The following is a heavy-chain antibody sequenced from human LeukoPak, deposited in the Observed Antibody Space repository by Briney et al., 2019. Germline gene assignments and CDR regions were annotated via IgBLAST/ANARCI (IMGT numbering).Heavy chain of an antibody. CDR1: GFDFSSNW. D-gene: IGHD3-3*01. V-gene: IGHV3-74*01. CDR2: IKGDGIST. CDR3: AKDHYWSIDY. J-gene: IGHJ4*02. Sequence: GGSLRLSCAAPGFDFSSNWMHWVRHAPGQGLVWVSRIKGDGISTNYADSVKGRFTISRDIAKNTLYLQMNSLRAEDTGVYYCAKDHYWSIDYWGRETLVTVSS.